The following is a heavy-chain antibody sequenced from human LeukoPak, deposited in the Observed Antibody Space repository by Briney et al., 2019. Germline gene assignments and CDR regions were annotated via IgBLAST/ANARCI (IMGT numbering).Heavy chain of an antibody. CDR1: GYTFTSYG. J-gene: IGHJ5*02. Sequence: VSVKVSCKASGYTFTSYGISWVRQAPGQGLEWMGWISAYNGNTNYAQKLQGRVTMTTDTSTSTAYMELRSLRSDDTAVYYCARAIAAADDSGGNWFDPWGQGTLVTVSS. CDR3: ARAIAAADDSGGNWFDP. D-gene: IGHD6-13*01. CDR2: ISAYNGNT. V-gene: IGHV1-18*01.